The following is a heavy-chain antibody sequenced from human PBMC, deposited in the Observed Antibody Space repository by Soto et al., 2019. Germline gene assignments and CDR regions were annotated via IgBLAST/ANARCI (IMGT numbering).Heavy chain of an antibody. J-gene: IGHJ4*02. CDR3: VSRIPSWVFDY. V-gene: IGHV3-53*01. Sequence: PGGSLRLSCGASGLSVSDNYMGWVRQAPGRGLEWVSVMYAGGDTHYADSVKGRFTISRDKSENTLYLQMNSLRDEDTGVYFCVSRIPSWVFDYWGQGTPVTVSS. CDR1: GLSVSDNY. D-gene: IGHD2-21*01. CDR2: MYAGGDT.